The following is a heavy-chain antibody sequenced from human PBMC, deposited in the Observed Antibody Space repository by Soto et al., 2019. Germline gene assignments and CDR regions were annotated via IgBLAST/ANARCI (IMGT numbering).Heavy chain of an antibody. CDR3: ARQGQSQSFDI. V-gene: IGHV5-51*01. CDR1: GYTFSNCW. CDR2: IYPGDSDT. J-gene: IGHJ3*02. Sequence: GESLKISCKGSGYTFSNCWIGWVRQMPGKGLEWMGIIYPGDSDTKYSPSFEGHVTISADKSITTAYLQWSSLKASDTAMYYCARQGQSQSFDIWGRGTMVTVS.